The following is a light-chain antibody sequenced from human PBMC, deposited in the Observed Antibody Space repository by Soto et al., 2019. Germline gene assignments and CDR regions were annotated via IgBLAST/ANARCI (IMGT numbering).Light chain of an antibody. J-gene: IGKJ5*01. CDR3: QQYNNWPFS. V-gene: IGKV3-15*01. CDR1: QGVTTN. Sequence: EIVMTQSPASLSVSPGERVTLSCRAGQGVTTNFAWYQQKSGQSPRLLIYDVSTRATGVPARFSGTGSETDFTLTLSGLQSEDSAVYFCQQYNNWPFSFGQGTRLEIK. CDR2: DVS.